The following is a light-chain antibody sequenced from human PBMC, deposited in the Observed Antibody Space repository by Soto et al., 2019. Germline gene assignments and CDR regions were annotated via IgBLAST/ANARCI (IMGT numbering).Light chain of an antibody. CDR1: SGHSSYA. CDR3: QTWGSGIL. V-gene: IGLV4-69*01. CDR2: LNSDGSH. J-gene: IGLJ2*01. Sequence: QPVLTQSPSASASLGASVKLTCTLSSGHSSYAIAWHQQQPEKGPRYLMKLNSDGSHSKGDGIPDRFSGSSSGAERYLTXXXXXXXXXADYYCQTWGSGILFGGGTKLTVL.